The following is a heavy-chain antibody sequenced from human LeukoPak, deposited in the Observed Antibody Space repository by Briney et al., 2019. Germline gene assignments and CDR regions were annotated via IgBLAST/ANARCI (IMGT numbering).Heavy chain of an antibody. V-gene: IGHV4-61*02. CDR2: IYTGGST. CDR3: ARSDSGIAAAGMVRKIDY. D-gene: IGHD6-13*01. CDR1: GGSISSGSYY. J-gene: IGHJ4*02. Sequence: SETLSLTCTVSGGSISSGSYYWSWIRQPAGKGLEWIGRIYTGGSTNYNPSLKSRVTISVDTSKNQFSLKLSSVTAADTAVYYCARSDSGIAAAGMVRKIDYWGQGTLVTVSS.